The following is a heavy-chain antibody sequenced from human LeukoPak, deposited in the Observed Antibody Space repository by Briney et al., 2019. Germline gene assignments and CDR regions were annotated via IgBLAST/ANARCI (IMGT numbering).Heavy chain of an antibody. D-gene: IGHD5-12*01. J-gene: IGHJ4*02. CDR3: ARVGKWLRSYFDY. V-gene: IGHV1-2*02. CDR1: GYTFTGCY. Sequence: ASVKVSCKASGYTFTGCYMHWVRQAPGQGLERMGWINPNSGGTNYAQKFQGRVTMTRDTSISTAYMELSRLRSDDTAVYYCARVGKWLRSYFDYWGQGTLVTVSS. CDR2: INPNSGGT.